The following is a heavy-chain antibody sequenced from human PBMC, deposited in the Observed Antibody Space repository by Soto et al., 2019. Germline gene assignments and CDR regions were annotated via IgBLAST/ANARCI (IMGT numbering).Heavy chain of an antibody. Sequence: SETLSLTCAVYGGSFSGYYWSWIRQPPGKGLEWIGEINHSGSTNYNPSLKSRVTISVDTSKNQFSLKLSSVTAADTAVYYCASRFKYYYDSSGSGQGAFDIWGQGTMVTVSS. CDR2: INHSGST. CDR1: GGSFSGYY. CDR3: ASRFKYYYDSSGSGQGAFDI. J-gene: IGHJ3*02. V-gene: IGHV4-34*01. D-gene: IGHD3-22*01.